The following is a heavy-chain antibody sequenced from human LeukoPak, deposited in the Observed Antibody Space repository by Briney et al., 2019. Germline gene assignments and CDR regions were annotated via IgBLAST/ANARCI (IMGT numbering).Heavy chain of an antibody. CDR2: INPNSGGT. Sequence: WASVKVSCKASGYTFTGYYMHWVRQAPGQGLEWMGWINPNSGGTNYAQKFQGRITMTRDTSISTAYMELSRLRSDDTAVYYCARGGYSSSWYYGYWDQGTLVTVSS. D-gene: IGHD6-13*01. CDR1: GYTFTGYY. CDR3: ARGGYSSSWYYGY. J-gene: IGHJ4*02. V-gene: IGHV1-2*02.